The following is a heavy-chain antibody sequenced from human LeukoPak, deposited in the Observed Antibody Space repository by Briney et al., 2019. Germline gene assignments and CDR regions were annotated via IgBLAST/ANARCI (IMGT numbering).Heavy chain of an antibody. Sequence: GGSLRLSCAASGFTFSSYGMHWVRQAPGKGLEWVAFIRYDGSNKYYADSVKGRFTISRNNSKNTLYLQMNSLRAEDTAVYYCAKDRKGGWYYFDYWGQGTLVTVSS. CDR2: IRYDGSNK. V-gene: IGHV3-30*02. CDR1: GFTFSSYG. D-gene: IGHD6-19*01. CDR3: AKDRKGGWYYFDY. J-gene: IGHJ4*02.